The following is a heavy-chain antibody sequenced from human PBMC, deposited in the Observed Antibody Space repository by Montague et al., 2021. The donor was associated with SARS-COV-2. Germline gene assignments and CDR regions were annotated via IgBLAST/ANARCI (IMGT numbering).Heavy chain of an antibody. V-gene: IGHV4-39*01. CDR3: AMGFHCNGVNCYDGVLGS. D-gene: IGHD2-15*01. J-gene: IGHJ5*02. CDR1: GGSISSSSYY. CDR2: IYYSGST. Sequence: SETLSLTCTVSGGSISSSSYYWGWIRQPPGKGLEWIGNIYYSGSTYYNPSLKSRVTISVDTSKNQFSLKLSSVTAADTAVYYCAMGFHCNGVNCYDGVLGSWGQGTLVTVSS.